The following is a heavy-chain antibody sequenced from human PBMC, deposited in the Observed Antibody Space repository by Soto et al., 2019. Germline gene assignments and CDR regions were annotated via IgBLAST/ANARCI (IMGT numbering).Heavy chain of an antibody. J-gene: IGHJ5*02. CDR1: GGSFSGYY. Sequence: SETLSLTCAVYGGSFSGYYWSWIRQPPGKGLEWIGEINHSGSTNYNPSLKSRVTISVDTSKNQFSLKLSSVTAADTAVYYCARGVGYCSGGSCYSEPLTNWFDPWGQGTLVTVSS. CDR3: ARGVGYCSGGSCYSEPLTNWFDP. CDR2: INHSGST. D-gene: IGHD2-15*01. V-gene: IGHV4-34*01.